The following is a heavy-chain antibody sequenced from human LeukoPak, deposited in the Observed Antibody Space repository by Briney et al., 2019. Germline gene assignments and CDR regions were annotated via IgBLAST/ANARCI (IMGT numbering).Heavy chain of an antibody. J-gene: IGHJ4*02. CDR2: IYYSGIT. CDR1: GGSISTYY. D-gene: IGHD4-11*01. Sequence: SETLSLTCTVSGGSISTYYWTWIRQPPGRGLEWIGYIYYSGITNYNPSLKSRVTMSVDTSRNQFSLRLNSVTAADTAVYYCARRLAVTGRCYFDYWGQGSLVTVSS. CDR3: ARRLAVTGRCYFDY. V-gene: IGHV4-59*01.